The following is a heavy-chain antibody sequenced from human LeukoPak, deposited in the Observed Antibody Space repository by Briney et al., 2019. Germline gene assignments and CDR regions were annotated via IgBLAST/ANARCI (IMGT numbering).Heavy chain of an antibody. D-gene: IGHD3-10*01. V-gene: IGHV4-59*01. CDR3: ARGHGVHMDV. CDR2: IYYSGNT. J-gene: IGHJ6*02. CDR1: GDSISSYY. Sequence: SETLSLTCTVSGDSISSYYWSWIRQPPGKGLEWIGYIYYSGNTNYNPSLKSRVTISVGTSKNQFSLKLSSVTAADTAVYYCARGHGVHMDVWGQGTTVTVSS.